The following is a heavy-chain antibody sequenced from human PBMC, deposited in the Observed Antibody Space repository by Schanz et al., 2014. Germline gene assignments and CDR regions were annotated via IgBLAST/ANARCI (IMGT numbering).Heavy chain of an antibody. Sequence: QVQLVQSGAEVKKLGASVKVSCKASGYTFTDYYMHWVRQAPGQGLEWMGRINPNSGGTNYAQKFQGRVTMTRDTSISTAYMEMSRLIPDDTAVYYCAREMLDIVATMDDDAFDIWGQGTMVTVSS. CDR3: AREMLDIVATMDDDAFDI. V-gene: IGHV1-2*06. J-gene: IGHJ3*02. CDR1: GYTFTDYY. CDR2: INPNSGGT. D-gene: IGHD5-12*01.